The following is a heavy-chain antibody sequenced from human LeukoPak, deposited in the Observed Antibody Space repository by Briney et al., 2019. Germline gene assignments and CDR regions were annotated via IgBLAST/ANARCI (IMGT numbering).Heavy chain of an antibody. J-gene: IGHJ4*02. V-gene: IGHV1-69*04. CDR1: GGTFSSYA. CDR3: ARERGTAVGAAADY. CDR2: IIPILGIA. D-gene: IGHD1-26*01. Sequence: SVKVSCKASGGTFSSYAISWVRQAPGQGLEWMGRIIPILGIANYAQKFQGRVTITADKSTSTAYMELSSLRSEDTAVYYCARERGTAVGAAADYWGQGTLVTVSS.